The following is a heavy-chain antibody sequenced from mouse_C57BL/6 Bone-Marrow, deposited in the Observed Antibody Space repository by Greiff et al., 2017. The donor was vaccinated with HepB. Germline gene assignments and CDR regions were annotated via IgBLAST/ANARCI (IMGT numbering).Heavy chain of an antibody. CDR3: ARGRGYGSSSWFAY. D-gene: IGHD1-1*01. CDR1: GFTFSDYY. V-gene: IGHV5-16*01. J-gene: IGHJ3*01. Sequence: DVQLVESEGGLVQPGSSMKLSCTASGFTFSDYYMAWVRQVPEKGLEWVANINYDGSSTYYLDSLKSRFIISRDNAKNILYLQMSSLKSEDTATYYCARGRGYGSSSWFAYWGQGTLVTVSA. CDR2: INYDGSST.